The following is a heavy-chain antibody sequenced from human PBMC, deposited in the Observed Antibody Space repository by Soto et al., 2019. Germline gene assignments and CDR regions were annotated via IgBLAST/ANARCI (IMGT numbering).Heavy chain of an antibody. CDR2: INHSGST. Sequence: QVQLQQWGAGLLKPSETLSLTCAVYGGSFSGYYWSWIRQPPGKGLEWIGEINHSGSTNYNPSHKSRVTISVDTSKNQFSLKLSSVNAADTAVYYCARGLPAAHGLDEDFDIWGQETMVTVSS. J-gene: IGHJ3*02. CDR1: GGSFSGYY. D-gene: IGHD6-6*01. V-gene: IGHV4-34*01. CDR3: ARGLPAAHGLDEDFDI.